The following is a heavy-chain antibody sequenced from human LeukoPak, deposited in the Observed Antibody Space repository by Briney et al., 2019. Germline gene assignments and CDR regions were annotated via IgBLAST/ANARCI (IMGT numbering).Heavy chain of an antibody. CDR1: GGSISSSSYY. Sequence: SGPGLVKPSQTLSLTCTVSGGSISSSSYYWGWIRQPPGKGLEWIGSIYYSGSTYYNPSLKSRVTISVDTSKNQFSLKLSSVTAADTAVYYCASVDGGWYGAFDIWGQGTMVTVSS. CDR3: ASVDGGWYGAFDI. CDR2: IYYSGST. D-gene: IGHD6-19*01. J-gene: IGHJ3*02. V-gene: IGHV4-39*01.